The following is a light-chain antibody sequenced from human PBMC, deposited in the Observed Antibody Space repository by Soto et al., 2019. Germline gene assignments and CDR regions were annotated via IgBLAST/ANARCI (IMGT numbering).Light chain of an antibody. CDR1: QSVSSN. J-gene: IGKJ1*01. V-gene: IGKV3-15*01. Sequence: VIMQSPATVSVSPGERATLSCRASQSVSSNLAWYQQKPGQAPRLLIYGASTRATGIPARFSGSGSGTEFTLTISSLQPDDFATYYCQHYNSYSEAFGQGTKVDIK. CDR3: QHYNSYSEA. CDR2: GAS.